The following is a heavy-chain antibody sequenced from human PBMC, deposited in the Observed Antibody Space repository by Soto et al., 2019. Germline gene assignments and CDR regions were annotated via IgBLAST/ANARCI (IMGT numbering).Heavy chain of an antibody. V-gene: IGHV3-30*03. Sequence: QVQLVESGGGVVQRGRSLRLSCAASGFTFNSYGMHWVRQAPGKGLEWVAVTSYDGSNKYYVDSVKGRFTISRDNSKNTLYLQMNSLRAEDTAVYYCATDFSGWYGSSEYGFWGQGTLVTVSS. CDR2: TSYDGSNK. D-gene: IGHD6-19*01. CDR3: ATDFSGWYGSSEYGF. J-gene: IGHJ4*02. CDR1: GFTFNSYG.